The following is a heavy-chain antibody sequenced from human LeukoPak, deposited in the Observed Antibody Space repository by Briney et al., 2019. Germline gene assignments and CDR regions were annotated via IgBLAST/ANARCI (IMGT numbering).Heavy chain of an antibody. CDR3: ARGGRSLWSGYYSPPYYYYGMDV. V-gene: IGHV4-34*01. Sequence: KPSETLSLTCAVYGGSFSGYYWSWIRQPPGKGLEWIGEINHSGGTNYNPSLKSRVTISVDTSKNQFSLKLSSVTAADTAVYYCARGGRSLWSGYYSPPYYYYGMDVWGQGTTVTVSS. CDR1: GGSFSGYY. D-gene: IGHD3-3*01. J-gene: IGHJ6*02. CDR2: INHSGGT.